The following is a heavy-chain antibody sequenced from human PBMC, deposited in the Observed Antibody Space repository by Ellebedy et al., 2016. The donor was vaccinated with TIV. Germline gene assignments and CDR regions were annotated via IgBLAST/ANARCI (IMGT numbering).Heavy chain of an antibody. V-gene: IGHV3-33*01. Sequence: GESLKISCAASGFTFSSYGMHWVRQAPGKGLEWVAVIWYDGSNKYYADSVKGRFTISRDNSKNTLYLQMNSLRAEDTAVYYCAREIPPTHCGGDCYPDYWGQGTLVTVSS. D-gene: IGHD2-21*02. J-gene: IGHJ4*02. CDR3: AREIPPTHCGGDCYPDY. CDR1: GFTFSSYG. CDR2: IWYDGSNK.